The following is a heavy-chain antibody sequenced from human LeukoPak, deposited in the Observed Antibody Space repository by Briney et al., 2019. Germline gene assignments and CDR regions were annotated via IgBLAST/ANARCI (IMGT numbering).Heavy chain of an antibody. V-gene: IGHV5-10-1*01. J-gene: IGHJ4*02. CDR3: ARRRYSSSHFDY. D-gene: IGHD6-13*01. CDR1: GYSFTSYW. CDR2: IDPSDSYT. Sequence: GESLRISCKCSGYSFTSYWISWVRQMPGKGLEWMGRIDPSDSYTNYSPSFQGHVTISADKSISTAYLQWSSLKASDTAMYYCARRRYSSSHFDYWGQGTLVSVSS.